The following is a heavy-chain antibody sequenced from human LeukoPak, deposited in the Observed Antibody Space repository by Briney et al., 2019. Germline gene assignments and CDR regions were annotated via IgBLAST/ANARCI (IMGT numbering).Heavy chain of an antibody. CDR1: GFTFSSYA. Sequence: PGGSLRLSCAASGFTFSSYAMSWARQAPGQGLEWVSTISGSGNNTYYAGSVKGRFTISRDNSNNTLYLQMNTLRAEDTAVYYCAKQGRSGWFGSDFWGQGTKVTVSS. D-gene: IGHD6-19*01. CDR2: ISGSGNNT. V-gene: IGHV3-23*01. CDR3: AKQGRSGWFGSDF. J-gene: IGHJ4*02.